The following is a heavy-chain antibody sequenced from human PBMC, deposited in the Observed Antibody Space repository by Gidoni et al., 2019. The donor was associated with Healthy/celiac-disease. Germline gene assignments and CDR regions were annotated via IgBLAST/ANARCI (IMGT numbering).Heavy chain of an antibody. V-gene: IGHV4-30-4*01. CDR1: GGSISSGDYY. J-gene: IGHJ6*03. CDR2: IYYSGST. CDR3: ASFTAPLTSLSLYYYYYMDV. Sequence: QVQLQESGPGLVKPSQTLSLTCTVSGGSISSGDYYWSWIRQPPGKGLEWIGYIYYSGSTYYNPSLKSRVTISVDTSKNQFSLKLSSVTAADTAVYYCASFTAPLTSLSLYYYYYMDVWGKGTTVTVSS.